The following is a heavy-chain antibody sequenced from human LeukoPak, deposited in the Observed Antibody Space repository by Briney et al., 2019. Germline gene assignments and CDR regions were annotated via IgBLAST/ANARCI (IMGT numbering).Heavy chain of an antibody. CDR1: GGSISSGGYY. V-gene: IGHV4-30-2*01. D-gene: IGHD2-2*01. CDR2: IYHSGST. J-gene: IGHJ3*02. CDR3: AREIVVVPAAIHQIAARPGAFDI. Sequence: SQTLSLTCTVSGGSISSGGYYWSWIRQPPGKGLEWIGYIYHSGSTYYNPSLRSRVTISVDRSKNQFSLKLSSVTAADTAVYYRAREIVVVPAAIHQIAARPGAFDIWGQGTMVTVSS.